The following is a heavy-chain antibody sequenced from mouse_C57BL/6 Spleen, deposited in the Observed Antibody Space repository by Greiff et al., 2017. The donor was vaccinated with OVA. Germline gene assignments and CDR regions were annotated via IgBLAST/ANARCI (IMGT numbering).Heavy chain of an antibody. D-gene: IGHD1-1*01. CDR3: ARGGRLLLMDY. Sequence: EVKLQESGPGLVKPSQSLSLTCSVTGYSITSGYYWNWIRQFPGNKLEWMGYISYDGSNNYNPSLKNRISITRDTSKNQFFLKLNSVTTEDTATYYCARGGRLLLMDYWGQGTSVTVSS. CDR2: ISYDGSN. V-gene: IGHV3-6*01. J-gene: IGHJ4*01. CDR1: GYSITSGYY.